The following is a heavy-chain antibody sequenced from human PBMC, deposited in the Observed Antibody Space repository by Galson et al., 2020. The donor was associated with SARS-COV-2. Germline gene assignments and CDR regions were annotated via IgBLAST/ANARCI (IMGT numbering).Heavy chain of an antibody. CDR1: GFTFSSYS. J-gene: IGHJ4*02. Sequence: TGGSLSLSCAASGFTFSSYSMSWVRQAPGKGLEWVSSISSSSTYIYYADSMEGRFTISRDNAKNSLYLQMNSLRAGDTAVYYCARDRGYSGYDSVYWGQGTLVTVSS. CDR2: ISSSSTYI. D-gene: IGHD5-12*01. V-gene: IGHV3-21*01. CDR3: ARDRGYSGYDSVY.